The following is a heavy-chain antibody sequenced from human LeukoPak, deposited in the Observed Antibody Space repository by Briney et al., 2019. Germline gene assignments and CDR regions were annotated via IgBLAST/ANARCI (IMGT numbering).Heavy chain of an antibody. D-gene: IGHD3-10*01. CDR3: ARGRLWFGEP. V-gene: IGHV4-30-4*08. CDR1: GGSISSGDYY. Sequence: SETLSLTCTVSGGSISSGDYYWSWIRQPPGKGLERIGYIYYSGSTYYNPSLKSRVTISVDTSKNQFSLKLSSVTAADTAVYYCARGRLWFGEPWSQGTLVTVSS. J-gene: IGHJ5*02. CDR2: IYYSGST.